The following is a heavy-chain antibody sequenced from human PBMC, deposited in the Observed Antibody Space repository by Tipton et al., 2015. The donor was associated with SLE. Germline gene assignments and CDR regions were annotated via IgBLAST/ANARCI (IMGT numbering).Heavy chain of an antibody. CDR2: IYYSGST. J-gene: IGHJ6*04. Sequence: LRLSCTVSGGSISSGGYYWSWIRQHPGKGLEWIGYIYYSGSTYYNPSLKSRVTISVDTSKNQFSLKLSSVTAADTAVYYCARVVQVAFYMDVWGKGTTVTVSS. CDR3: ARVVQVAFYMDV. CDR1: GGSISSGGYY. V-gene: IGHV4-31*03. D-gene: IGHD1-1*01.